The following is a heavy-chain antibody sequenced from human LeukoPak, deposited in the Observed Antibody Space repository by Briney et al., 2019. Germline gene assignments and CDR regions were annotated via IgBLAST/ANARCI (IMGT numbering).Heavy chain of an antibody. V-gene: IGHV3-21*01. Sequence: GGPLRLFCAASGFTFSSYSMNWVRQAPGKGLEWVSSISSSSSYIYYADSVKGRFTISRDNAKNSLYLQMNSLRAEDTAVYYCARATAEQWLVDYWGQGTLVTVSS. J-gene: IGHJ4*02. CDR1: GFTFSSYS. CDR3: ARATAEQWLVDY. D-gene: IGHD6-19*01. CDR2: ISSSSSYI.